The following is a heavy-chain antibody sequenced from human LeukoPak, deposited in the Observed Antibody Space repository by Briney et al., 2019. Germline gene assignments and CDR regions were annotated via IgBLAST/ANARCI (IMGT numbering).Heavy chain of an antibody. Sequence: GGSLRLSRAASGFTFNNYAMSWVRQAPGKGLEWVSAIGDNGGDTKYAVSVKGRFTISRDNSRSALYLQMNTLRVEDTAIYYCGRDWKLDYWGQGTLVTVSS. J-gene: IGHJ4*02. CDR2: IGDNGGDT. CDR3: GRDWKLDY. D-gene: IGHD1-1*01. CDR1: GFTFNNYA. V-gene: IGHV3-23*01.